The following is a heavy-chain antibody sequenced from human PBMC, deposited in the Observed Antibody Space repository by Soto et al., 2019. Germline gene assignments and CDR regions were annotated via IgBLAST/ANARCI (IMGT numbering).Heavy chain of an antibody. D-gene: IGHD2-2*02. CDR3: ARDRDIVVVPAAISNYYDGMDV. Sequence: QVQLVQSGAEVKKPGASVKVSCKASGYTFTSYGISWVRQAPGQGLEWMGWISAYNGNTNYAQKLQGRVTMTTDTSTSTAYMELRSLRSDGTAVYYCARDRDIVVVPAAISNYYDGMDVWGQGTTVTVSS. CDR2: ISAYNGNT. CDR1: GYTFTSYG. V-gene: IGHV1-18*04. J-gene: IGHJ6*02.